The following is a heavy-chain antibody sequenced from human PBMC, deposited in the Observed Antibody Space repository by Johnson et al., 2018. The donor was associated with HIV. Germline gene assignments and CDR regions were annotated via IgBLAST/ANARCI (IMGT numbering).Heavy chain of an antibody. CDR2: ISFDAINK. Sequence: QVQLVESGGGLVKPGGSLRLSCAASGFTFSDSYMSWIRQAPGKGLEWVAVISFDAINKYYADSVKGRFTISRDNSKNTLYLQMNSLRAEDTAVYYCARGGVAVAGTNAFDIWGQGTMVTVSS. J-gene: IGHJ3*02. CDR1: GFTFSDSY. D-gene: IGHD6-19*01. V-gene: IGHV3-30*03. CDR3: ARGGVAVAGTNAFDI.